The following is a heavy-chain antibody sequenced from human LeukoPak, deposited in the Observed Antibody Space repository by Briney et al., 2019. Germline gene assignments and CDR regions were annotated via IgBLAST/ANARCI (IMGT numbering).Heavy chain of an antibody. Sequence: PGGSLRLSCAASGFSFSSYEMNWVRQAPGKGLEWVAVISYDGSNKYYADSVKGRFTISRDNSKNTLYLQMNSLRAEDTAVYYCANLVGGGGNSVRGLAFDIWGQGTKVSVSS. CDR2: ISYDGSNK. CDR1: GFSFSSYE. CDR3: ANLVGGGGNSVRGLAFDI. V-gene: IGHV3-30*18. J-gene: IGHJ3*02. D-gene: IGHD4-23*01.